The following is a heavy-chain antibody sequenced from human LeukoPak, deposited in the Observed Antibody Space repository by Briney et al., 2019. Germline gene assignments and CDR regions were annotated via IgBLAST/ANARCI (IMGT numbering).Heavy chain of an antibody. Sequence: SVKVSCKASGGTFSSYAISWVRQAPGQGLEWMGGIIPIFGTANYAQKFQGRVTITADESTSTAYMELSSLRSEDTAVYYCARCPVPATAHPFDYWGQGTLVTVSS. D-gene: IGHD2-2*01. V-gene: IGHV1-69*13. CDR3: ARCPVPATAHPFDY. J-gene: IGHJ4*02. CDR2: IIPIFGTA. CDR1: GGTFSSYA.